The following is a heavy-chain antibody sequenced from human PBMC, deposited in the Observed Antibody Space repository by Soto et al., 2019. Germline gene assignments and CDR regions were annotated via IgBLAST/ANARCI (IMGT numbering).Heavy chain of an antibody. CDR3: ARDSSRRGSHLNGFDP. J-gene: IGHJ5*02. V-gene: IGHV4-31*03. Sequence: QVQLQESGPGLVKPSQTLSLTCTVSGDSISSGGYYWTWIRQHPGKGLEWIGYIYYSGSTYYNPSLKRRVTISLDTSKNQFSLKLSSVTAADTAVYYCARDSSRRGSHLNGFDPWGQGTLVTVSS. CDR1: GDSISSGGYY. CDR2: IYYSGST. D-gene: IGHD1-26*01.